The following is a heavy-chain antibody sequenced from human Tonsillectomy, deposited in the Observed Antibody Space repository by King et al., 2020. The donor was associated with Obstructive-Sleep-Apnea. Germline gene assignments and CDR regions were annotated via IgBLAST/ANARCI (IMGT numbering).Heavy chain of an antibody. CDR1: GSSISSGYY. CDR3: ARYPQRWNWFDP. J-gene: IGHJ5*02. Sequence: QLQESGPGLAKPSETLSLTCTLSGSSISSGYYWAWIRQPPRRGLEGVGSIFSTGSAYYNPSFSSRATMSLATSKIQLSLMLSSVTAAATAVYYCARYPQRWNWFDPWGQGVLVTVSS. V-gene: IGHV4-39*01. D-gene: IGHD2-15*01. CDR2: IFSTGSA.